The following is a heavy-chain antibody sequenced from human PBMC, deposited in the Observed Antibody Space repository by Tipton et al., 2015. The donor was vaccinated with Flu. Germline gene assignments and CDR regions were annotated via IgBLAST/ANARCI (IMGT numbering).Heavy chain of an antibody. Sequence: SLRLSCAASGFTFDYYGMHWVRQAPGKGLVWVSRINPDGSSTSYADSVKGRFTISRDNAMNTPYLQMNSLRAEDTAVYYCARGPLGPTYSSSWWGQGTLVTVSS. D-gene: IGHD6-13*01. J-gene: IGHJ4*02. CDR1: GFTFDYYG. CDR3: ARGPLGPTYSSSW. V-gene: IGHV3-74*01. CDR2: INPDGSST.